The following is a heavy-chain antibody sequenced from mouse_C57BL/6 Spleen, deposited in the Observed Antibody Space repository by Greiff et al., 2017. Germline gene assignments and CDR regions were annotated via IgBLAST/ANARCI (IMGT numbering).Heavy chain of an antibody. Sequence: VQLQESGAELARPGASVKMSCKASGYTFTSYTMHWVKQRPGQGLEWIGYINPSSGYTKYNQKFKDKATLTADKSSSTAYMQLSSLTSEDSADYYCERGYSSSNYWDFEGWGTGATVTVSS. CDR2: INPSSGYT. J-gene: IGHJ1*03. D-gene: IGHD1-1*01. CDR3: ERGYSSSNYWDFEG. CDR1: GYTFTSYT. V-gene: IGHV1-4*01.